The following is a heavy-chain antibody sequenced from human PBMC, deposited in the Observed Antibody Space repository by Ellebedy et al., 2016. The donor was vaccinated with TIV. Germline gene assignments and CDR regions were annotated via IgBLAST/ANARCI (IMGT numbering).Heavy chain of an antibody. D-gene: IGHD3-22*01. CDR3: AREDDSSGYWDDAFDI. CDR2: ISSSSSTI. J-gene: IGHJ3*02. V-gene: IGHV3-48*02. Sequence: GESLKISXAASGFTFSSYSMNWVRQAPGKGLEWVSYISSSSSTIYYADSVKGRFTISRDNAKNSLYLQMNSLRDEDMAVYYCAREDDSSGYWDDAFDIWGQGTMVTVSS. CDR1: GFTFSSYS.